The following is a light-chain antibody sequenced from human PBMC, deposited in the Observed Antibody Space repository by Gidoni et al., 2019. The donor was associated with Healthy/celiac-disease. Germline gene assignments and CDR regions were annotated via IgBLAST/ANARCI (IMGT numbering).Light chain of an antibody. Sequence: DIVMTQSPLSLPVTPGEPASISCRSSQSLLHSNGYNYLYWYLQKPGQSPQLLIYLGSNRASGVPDRCSGSGSGTEFTLKISRVEAEDVGVYYCMQALQTPYTFGQGTKLEIK. V-gene: IGKV2-28*01. CDR1: QSLLHSNGYNY. CDR2: LGS. J-gene: IGKJ2*01. CDR3: MQALQTPYT.